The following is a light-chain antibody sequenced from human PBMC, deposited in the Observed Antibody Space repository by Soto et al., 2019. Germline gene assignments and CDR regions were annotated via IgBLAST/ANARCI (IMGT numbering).Light chain of an antibody. V-gene: IGLV2-8*01. CDR3: TSYAGSDNVI. J-gene: IGLJ2*01. Sequence: QSALTQPPSASGSPGQSVTISCTGTSSDVGGHNYVSWYQQHPGKAPKLLIYEVIQRPSGVPDRFSGSKSGNTASLTVSGLQAEDGADYYCTSYAGSDNVIFGGGPKLTVL. CDR1: SSDVGGHNY. CDR2: EVI.